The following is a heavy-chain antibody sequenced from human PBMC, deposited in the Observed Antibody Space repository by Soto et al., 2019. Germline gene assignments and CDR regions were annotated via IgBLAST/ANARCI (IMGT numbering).Heavy chain of an antibody. CDR2: ISYDGSNK. CDR1: GFTFSSYA. Sequence: PVGSLRLSCAASGFTFSSYAMHWVRQAPGKGLEWVAVISYDGSNKYYADSVKGRFTISRDNSKNTLYLQMNSLRAEDTAVYYCARDRNEGDGYNYGGYYFDYWGQGTLVTVSS. V-gene: IGHV3-30-3*01. D-gene: IGHD1-1*01. CDR3: ARDRNEGDGYNYGGYYFDY. J-gene: IGHJ4*02.